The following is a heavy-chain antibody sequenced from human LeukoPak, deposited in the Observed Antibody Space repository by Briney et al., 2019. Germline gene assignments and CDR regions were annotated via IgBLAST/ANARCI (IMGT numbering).Heavy chain of an antibody. V-gene: IGHV3-7*01. J-gene: IGHJ4*02. Sequence: GGSLRLSCAASGFTFSSYWMSWVRQAPGKGLEWVANIKQDGSEKYYVDSVKGRFTISRDNAKNSLYLHMNSLRAEDTAVYYCAKDHYDSSGYFDYWGQGTLVTVSS. CDR1: GFTFSSYW. D-gene: IGHD3-22*01. CDR2: IKQDGSEK. CDR3: AKDHYDSSGYFDY.